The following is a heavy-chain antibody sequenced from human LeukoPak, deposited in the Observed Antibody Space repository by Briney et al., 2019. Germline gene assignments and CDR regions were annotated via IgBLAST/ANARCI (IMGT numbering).Heavy chain of an antibody. D-gene: IGHD4-17*01. J-gene: IGHJ4*02. V-gene: IGHV3-30-3*02. CDR3: AKKFRGTTVISGDYFDH. CDR2: MSSDGSKK. Sequence: GGSLRLSCAASGFTFSSYAMHWVRQTPGKGLEWVAVMSSDGSKKYYADSVKGRFTISRDNSKNTLYLQMNSLRAEDTAVYYCAKKFRGTTVISGDYFDHWGQGTLVTVSS. CDR1: GFTFSSYA.